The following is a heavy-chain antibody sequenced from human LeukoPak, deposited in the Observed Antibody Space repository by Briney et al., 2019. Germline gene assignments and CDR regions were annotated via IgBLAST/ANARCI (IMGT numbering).Heavy chain of an antibody. Sequence: SETLSLTCTVSGGSISSGSYYWSWIRQPAGKGLEWIGRIYTTGSTNYNPSLKSRVTISVDTPKNQFSLKLSSVTAADTAVYHCARGPYIDHWGQGTLVTVSS. D-gene: IGHD2-21*01. J-gene: IGHJ4*02. CDR3: ARGPYIDH. CDR1: GGSISSGSYY. CDR2: IYTTGST. V-gene: IGHV4-61*02.